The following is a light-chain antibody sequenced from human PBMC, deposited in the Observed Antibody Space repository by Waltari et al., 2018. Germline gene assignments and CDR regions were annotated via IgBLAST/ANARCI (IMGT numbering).Light chain of an antibody. J-gene: IGKJ1*01. V-gene: IGKV4-1*01. CDR1: QNILYSSNNKNY. Sequence: IVMTQSPDSLAVSLGERATINCKSSQNILYSSNNKNYLAWYQLKPGQAPKLLFYWASTRESGVPDRFSGSGSGTEFTLTINSLQAEDVAVYYCQQHYSTPRTFGQGTKVEIK. CDR3: QQHYSTPRT. CDR2: WAS.